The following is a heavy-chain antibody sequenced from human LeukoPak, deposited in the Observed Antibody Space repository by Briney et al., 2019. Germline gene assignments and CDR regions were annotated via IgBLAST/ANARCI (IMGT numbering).Heavy chain of an antibody. Sequence: SETLSLTCTLSGGSISCYYWSWIRQPAGKGLEWIGRIYTSGSTNYNPSLKSRVTMSVDMSKNQFSLKLSSVTAADTAVYYCARGISSGWYGAFDIWGQGTMVTVSS. J-gene: IGHJ3*02. CDR2: IYTSGST. D-gene: IGHD6-19*01. V-gene: IGHV4-4*07. CDR3: ARGISSGWYGAFDI. CDR1: GGSISCYY.